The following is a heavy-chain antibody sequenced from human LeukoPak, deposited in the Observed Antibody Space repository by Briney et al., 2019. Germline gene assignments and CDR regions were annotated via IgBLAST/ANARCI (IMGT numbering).Heavy chain of an antibody. Sequence: ASVKVSCKASGGTFISYAISWVRQAPGQGLEWMGRIIPIFGTANYAQKFQGRVTITTDESTSTAYMELSSLRSEDTAVYYCARSQIVGATSNFDYWGQGTLVTVSS. CDR3: ARSQIVGATSNFDY. V-gene: IGHV1-69*05. D-gene: IGHD1-26*01. J-gene: IGHJ4*02. CDR1: GGTFISYA. CDR2: IIPIFGTA.